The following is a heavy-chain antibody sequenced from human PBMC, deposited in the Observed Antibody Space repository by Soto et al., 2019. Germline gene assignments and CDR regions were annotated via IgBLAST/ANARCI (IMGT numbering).Heavy chain of an antibody. Sequence: QAQLVQSGAEVKKPGSSVKVSCKASGDTDTNYVISWVRQAPGQGLEWMGGIFPKFGTTYSAQKLQDRLTITADESTSTVYMQLSSLRLDATAVYYCEAEMTFGKLSVVWGQGTTVTVSS. CDR3: EAEMTFGKLSVV. D-gene: IGHD3-16*02. J-gene: IGHJ6*02. CDR1: GDTDTNYV. CDR2: IFPKFGTT. V-gene: IGHV1-69*01.